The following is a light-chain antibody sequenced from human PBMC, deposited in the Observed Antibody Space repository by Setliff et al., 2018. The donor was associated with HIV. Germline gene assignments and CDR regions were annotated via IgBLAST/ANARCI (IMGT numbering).Light chain of an antibody. Sequence: QAVVTQEPSLTVSPGGTVTLTCASSTGAVTSAYYPNWFQQKPGQAPRLVIYITNNKESWTPARFSGSLLGGKAALTLSGVQPEDEAEYYCLLYYGGAQPYWVFGGGTKVTVL. J-gene: IGLJ3*02. V-gene: IGLV7-43*01. CDR2: ITN. CDR1: TGAVTSAYY. CDR3: LLYYGGAQPYWV.